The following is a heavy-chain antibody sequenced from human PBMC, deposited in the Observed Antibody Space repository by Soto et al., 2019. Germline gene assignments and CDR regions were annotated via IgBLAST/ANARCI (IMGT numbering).Heavy chain of an antibody. J-gene: IGHJ6*03. CDR3: ARVRRSGIVVVPAAIHYYYYYMDV. Sequence: SQTLSLTCAISGDSVSSNSAAWNWIRQSPSRGLEWLGRTYYRSKWYNDYAVSVKSRITINPDTSKNKFSLQLNSVTPEDTALYYCARVRRSGIVVVPAAIHYYYYYMDVWGKGTTVTV. CDR2: TYYRSKWYN. CDR1: GDSVSSNSAA. D-gene: IGHD2-2*01. V-gene: IGHV6-1*01.